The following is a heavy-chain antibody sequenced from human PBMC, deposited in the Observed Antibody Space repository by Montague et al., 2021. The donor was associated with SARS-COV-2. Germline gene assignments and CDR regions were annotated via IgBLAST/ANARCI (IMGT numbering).Heavy chain of an antibody. Sequence: TLSLTCTVSGGSISSGGYYWSWIRQHPGKGLEWIGFIYYSGSTYYNPSLKSRVTISVDTSKNQFSLKLTSVTAADTAVYYCARDPINRITIFVVVTRGWYFDLWGRGTLVTVSS. V-gene: IGHV4-31*03. CDR2: IYYSGST. CDR1: GGSISSGGYY. CDR3: ARDPINRITIFVVVTRGWYFDL. J-gene: IGHJ2*01. D-gene: IGHD3-3*01.